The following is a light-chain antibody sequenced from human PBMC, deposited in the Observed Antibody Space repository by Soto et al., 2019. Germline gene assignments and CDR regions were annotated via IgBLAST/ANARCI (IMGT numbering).Light chain of an antibody. Sequence: DIQMTQSPSSLSASVGDRVTITCRASQSISSYLNWYQQKPGKAPKLLIYLASSLETGVPSRFSGSGSETDFTLTISSLQPDDFATYYCQQYKTYSRTFGPGTKWIS. CDR3: QQYKTYSRT. V-gene: IGKV1-5*03. J-gene: IGKJ3*01. CDR2: LAS. CDR1: QSISSY.